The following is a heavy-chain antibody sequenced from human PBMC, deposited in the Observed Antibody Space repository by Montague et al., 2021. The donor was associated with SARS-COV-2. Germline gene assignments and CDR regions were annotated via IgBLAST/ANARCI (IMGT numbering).Heavy chain of an antibody. V-gene: IGHV3-30-3*01. D-gene: IGHD2-2*03. CDR1: GFTFSSYA. CDR3: ASPDPVDTVFDY. J-gene: IGHJ4*02. Sequence: SLRLSCAASGFTFSSYAMYWVRQAPGKGLEWVAVISYDGSNKYYADSVKGRFTISRDNSKNTLYLQMNSLRAEDTAVYYCASPDPVDTVFDYWGQGTLVTVSS. CDR2: ISYDGSNK.